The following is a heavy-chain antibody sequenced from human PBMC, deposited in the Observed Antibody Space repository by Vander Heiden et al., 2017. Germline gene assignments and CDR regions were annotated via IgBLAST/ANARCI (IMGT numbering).Heavy chain of an antibody. Sequence: EVQLVESGGGLVQPGGSLRLPCAASGFTFRSYWMTWARQAPGKGLEWVANIEQGGSERYFVDSVKGRFTISRDNAKNSLYLQMNSLRAEDTAVYYCARGLVNRFFDYWGLGTLVTVSS. CDR1: GFTFRSYW. CDR3: ARGLVNRFFDY. V-gene: IGHV3-7*01. CDR2: IEQGGSER. J-gene: IGHJ4*02.